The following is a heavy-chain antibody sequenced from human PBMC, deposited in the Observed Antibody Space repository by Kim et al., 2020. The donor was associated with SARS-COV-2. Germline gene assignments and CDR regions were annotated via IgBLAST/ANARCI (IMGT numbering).Heavy chain of an antibody. V-gene: IGHV3-66*04. Sequence: GGSLRLSCAASGFTVSSNYMSWVRQAPGKGLEWVSVIYSGGSTYYADSAKGRFTISRDNSKNKLYLQMNSLRTEDTAVYYCARPRRVGATTTGDYWGQGTLGTLSS. CDR2: IYSGGST. D-gene: IGHD1-26*01. CDR3: ARPRRVGATTTGDY. CDR1: GFTVSSNY. J-gene: IGHJ4*02.